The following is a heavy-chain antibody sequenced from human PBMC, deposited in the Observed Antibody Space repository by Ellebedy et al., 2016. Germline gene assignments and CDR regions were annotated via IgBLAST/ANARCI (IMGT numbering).Heavy chain of an antibody. J-gene: IGHJ6*02. CDR2: ISAYNGNT. CDR1: GYTFTSYG. V-gene: IGHV1-18*01. Sequence: ASVKVSCXASGYTFTSYGISWVRQAPGQGLEWMGWISAYNGNTNYAQKLQGRVTMTTDTSTSTAYMELRSLRSDDTAVYYCARDRMVADAYYYGMDVWGQGTTVTVSS. CDR3: ARDRMVADAYYYGMDV. D-gene: IGHD2-8*01.